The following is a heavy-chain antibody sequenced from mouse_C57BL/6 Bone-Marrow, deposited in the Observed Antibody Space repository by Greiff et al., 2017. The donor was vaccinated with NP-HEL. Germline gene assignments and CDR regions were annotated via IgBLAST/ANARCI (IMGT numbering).Heavy chain of an antibody. CDR3: AREGYGNYGYYAMDY. CDR1: GYTFTSYW. V-gene: IGHV1-69*01. D-gene: IGHD2-1*01. J-gene: IGHJ4*01. CDR2: IDPSDSYT. Sequence: QVQLKQPGAELVMPGASVKLSCKASGYTFTSYWMHWVKQRPGQGLEWIGEIDPSDSYTNYNQKFKGKSTLTVDKSSSSAYMQLSSLTSEDSAVYYCAREGYGNYGYYAMDYWGQGTSVTVSS.